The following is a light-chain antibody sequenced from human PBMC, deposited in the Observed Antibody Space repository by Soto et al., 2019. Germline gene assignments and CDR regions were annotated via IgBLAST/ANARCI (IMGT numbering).Light chain of an antibody. CDR2: GAS. Sequence: VLTQSPGTLSLSPGERATISCRARQSISRYYLAWYQHKPGQAPRLLMNGASSRATGIPHRFSGSGSGTDFPLTISSLEPEDCGVYYCQQSGGSPPYTFGQGTRLEIK. CDR3: QQSGGSPPYT. J-gene: IGKJ2*01. CDR1: QSISRYY. V-gene: IGKV3-20*01.